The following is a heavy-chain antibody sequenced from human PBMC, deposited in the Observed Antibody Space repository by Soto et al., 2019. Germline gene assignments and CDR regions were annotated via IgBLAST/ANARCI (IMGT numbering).Heavy chain of an antibody. CDR2: MFYTGTT. CDR3: VRDGTKTLRDWFDP. D-gene: IGHD1-1*01. Sequence: TLALTCSVSGGSISSGDYYCSWIRQPPGKGLEWIGYMFYTGTTYYNPSLKSRITISMDTSKKQFSLKLRSVTAADTAVYYCVRDGTKTLRDWFDPWGQGISVTVPQ. V-gene: IGHV4-30-4*01. CDR1: GGSISSGDYY. J-gene: IGHJ5*02.